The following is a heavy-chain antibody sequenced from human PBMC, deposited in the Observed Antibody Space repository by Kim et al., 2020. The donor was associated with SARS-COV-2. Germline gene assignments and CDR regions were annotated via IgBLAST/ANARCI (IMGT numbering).Heavy chain of an antibody. V-gene: IGHV4-34*01. J-gene: IGHJ5*02. Sequence: LKSRVTISVDTSKNQFSLKLSSVTAADTAVYYCAHHTGITMVRGNWFDPWGQGTLVTVSS. D-gene: IGHD3-10*01. CDR3: AHHTGITMVRGNWFDP.